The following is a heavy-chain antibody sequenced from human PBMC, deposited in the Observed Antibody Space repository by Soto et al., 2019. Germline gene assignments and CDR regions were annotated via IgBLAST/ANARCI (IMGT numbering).Heavy chain of an antibody. V-gene: IGHV4-34*01. CDR1: GGSFSGYY. J-gene: IGHJ4*02. D-gene: IGHD6-19*01. CDR2: INHSGST. Sequence: QVQLQQWGAGLLKPSETLSLTCAVYGGSFSGYYWSWIRQPPGKGLEWIGEINHSGSTNYNPSLKSRVTISADTSKNQFSLKLSSVTAADTAVYYCARGRYSSGWYAPNFDYWGQGTLVTVSS. CDR3: ARGRYSSGWYAPNFDY.